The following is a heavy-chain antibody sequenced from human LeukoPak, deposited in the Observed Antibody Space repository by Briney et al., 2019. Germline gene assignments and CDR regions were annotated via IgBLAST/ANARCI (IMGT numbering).Heavy chain of an antibody. V-gene: IGHV4-61*02. CDR1: GHSSSSDLYY. CDR2: VYTSGGT. Sequence: SETLSLTCTVSGHSSSSDLYYWIWIRQPAGKGLEWIGRVYTSGGTKYNPSLKSRLTISVDTSKNQFSLKLSSVTAADTAVYFCARDIWGLPPDYWGQGTLVTVSS. J-gene: IGHJ4*02. D-gene: IGHD7-27*01. CDR3: ARDIWGLPPDY.